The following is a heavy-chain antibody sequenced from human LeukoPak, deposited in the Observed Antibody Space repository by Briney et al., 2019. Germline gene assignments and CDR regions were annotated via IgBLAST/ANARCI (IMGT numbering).Heavy chain of an antibody. Sequence: SETLSLTCAVYGESFSDYYWSWIRQPPGKGLEWIGSIYYSGSTYYNPSLKSRVTISVDTSKNQFSLKLSSVTAADTVVYYCASPWGTSMDVWGKGTTVTISS. J-gene: IGHJ6*03. CDR1: GESFSDYY. V-gene: IGHV4-34*01. CDR3: ASPWGTSMDV. D-gene: IGHD3-16*01. CDR2: IYYSGST.